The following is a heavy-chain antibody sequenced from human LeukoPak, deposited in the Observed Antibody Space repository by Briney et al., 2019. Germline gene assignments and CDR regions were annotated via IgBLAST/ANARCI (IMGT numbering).Heavy chain of an antibody. CDR3: ASTKSNSSSWYYLDY. Sequence: SGTLSLTRAVSGGSISSSNWWSWVRQPPGKGLEWIGEIYHSGSTNYNPSLKSRVTISVDKSKNQFSLKLSSVTAADTAVYYCASTKSNSSSWYYLDYWGQGTLVTVSS. D-gene: IGHD6-13*01. J-gene: IGHJ4*02. CDR1: GGSISSSNW. CDR2: IYHSGST. V-gene: IGHV4-4*02.